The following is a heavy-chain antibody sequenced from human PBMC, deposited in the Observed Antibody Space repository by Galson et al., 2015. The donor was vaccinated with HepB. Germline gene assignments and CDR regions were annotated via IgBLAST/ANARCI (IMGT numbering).Heavy chain of an antibody. V-gene: IGHV3-11*01. CDR1: GFTFSDYY. J-gene: IGHJ5*02. CDR3: ARPLYGSGWYELGWFDP. Sequence: SLRLSCAASGFTFSDYYMSWIRQAPGKGLEWVSHISSSGSTVSYADSVMGRFTISRDNANNSLYLQMNSLRAEDTAVYYCARPLYGSGWYELGWFDPWGQGTLVTVSS. CDR2: ISSSGSTV. D-gene: IGHD6-19*01.